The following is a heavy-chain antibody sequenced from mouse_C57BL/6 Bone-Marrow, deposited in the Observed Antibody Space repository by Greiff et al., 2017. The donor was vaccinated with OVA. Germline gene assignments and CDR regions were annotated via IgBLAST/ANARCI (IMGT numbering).Heavy chain of an antibody. CDR1: GYAFTNYL. CDR2: INPGSGGT. V-gene: IGHV1-54*01. J-gene: IGHJ3*01. CDR3: ARGSVYPAWFAY. D-gene: IGHD3-2*02. Sequence: VQLQQSGAELVRPGTSVKVSCKASGYAFTNYLIEWVKQRPGQGLEWIGVINPGSGGTNYNEKFKGKATLTADKSSSTAYMQLSSLTSEDSAVYFCARGSVYPAWFAYWGQGTLVTVSA.